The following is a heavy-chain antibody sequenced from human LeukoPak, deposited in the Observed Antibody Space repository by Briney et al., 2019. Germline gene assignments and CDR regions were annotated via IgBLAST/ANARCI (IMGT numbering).Heavy chain of an antibody. CDR3: ARDRSSSWFYFGL. D-gene: IGHD6-13*01. CDR2: IWHHGNYT. CDR1: GFIFSSSG. J-gene: IGHJ4*02. Sequence: GSLRLSCVASGFIFSSSGMHWVRQAPGKGLEWVAIIWHHGNYTYYGDSVKGRFTISRDNSKNTLYLQMNSLGAEDTAVYYCARDRSSSWFYFGLWGQGTLVTVSS. V-gene: IGHV3-33*01.